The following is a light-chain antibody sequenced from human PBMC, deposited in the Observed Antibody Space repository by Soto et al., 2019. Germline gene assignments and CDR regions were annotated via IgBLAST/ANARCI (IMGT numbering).Light chain of an antibody. CDR3: QQTHSAPRT. Sequence: DIQMHQSPSSMSASVGVGVTITCRASESVSRFLNWYQQKPGKAPHLLIIGASTIQEGVPSRFSGSGSATEFTLTISSVQPEDFATYYCQQTHSAPRTFGQGTRLDIK. CDR1: ESVSRF. J-gene: IGKJ1*01. CDR2: GAS. V-gene: IGKV1-39*01.